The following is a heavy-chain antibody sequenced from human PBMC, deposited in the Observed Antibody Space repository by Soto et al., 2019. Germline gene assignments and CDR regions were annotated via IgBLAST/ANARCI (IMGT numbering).Heavy chain of an antibody. CDR3: EVTTGH. D-gene: IGHD2-21*02. CDR2: MSPDSGNA. J-gene: IGHJ4*02. CDR1: GYTFTDYD. Sequence: QVQVVQSRTEVKKPGASVKVSCKTSGYTFTDYDINWVRQTTGQGLEWMGWMSPDSGNAGYAQQFQGRVTMTSNTSTSTAYMELRSLRSEDTAMYYCEVTTGHWGQGTMVTVSS. V-gene: IGHV1-8*01.